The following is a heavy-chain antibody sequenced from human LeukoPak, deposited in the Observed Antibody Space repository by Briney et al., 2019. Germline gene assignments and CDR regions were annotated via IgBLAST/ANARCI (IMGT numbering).Heavy chain of an antibody. CDR2: IRSKAYRGTT. V-gene: IGHV3-71*01. J-gene: IGHJ6*02. CDR3: ARGPIQLWIHNAMDV. CDR1: GFTVSGNH. D-gene: IGHD5-18*01. Sequence: GGSLRLSCAASGFTVSGNHMSWVRQAPGKGLEWVGFIRSKAYRGTTEYAASVKGRFTISRDDSASIAYLQMNSLRTEDTAVYYCARGPIQLWIHNAMDVWGQGTTVTVSS.